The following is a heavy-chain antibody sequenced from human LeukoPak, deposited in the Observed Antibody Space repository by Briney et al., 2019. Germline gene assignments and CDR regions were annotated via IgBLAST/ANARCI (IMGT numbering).Heavy chain of an antibody. J-gene: IGHJ6*03. Sequence: SETLSLTCTVSGGSISNYYWSWIRQPAGKGLEWIGRIYTSGSTNYNPSLKSRVTMSADTSKNQFSLKLSSVTAADTAVYYCARDFYDFWSGYYAEYYYYYMDVWGKGTTVTVSS. CDR1: GGSISNYY. D-gene: IGHD3-3*01. CDR3: ARDFYDFWSGYYAEYYYYYMDV. V-gene: IGHV4-4*07. CDR2: IYTSGST.